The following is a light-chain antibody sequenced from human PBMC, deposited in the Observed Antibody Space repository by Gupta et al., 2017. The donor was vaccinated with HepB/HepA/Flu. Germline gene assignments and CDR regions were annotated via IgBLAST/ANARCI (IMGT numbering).Light chain of an antibody. Sequence: EIVLTQSPVTLSLSHGERATLSCRASQSVSSAYVSCYQQKPGQAPRPLIYVASSRATGIPDRFSGSGSGTDFTLTINRLELEDVALYYCQQYGAAPPRYTFGQGTKLEIK. CDR2: VAS. J-gene: IGKJ2*01. V-gene: IGKV3-20*01. CDR3: QQYGAAPPRYT. CDR1: QSVSSAY.